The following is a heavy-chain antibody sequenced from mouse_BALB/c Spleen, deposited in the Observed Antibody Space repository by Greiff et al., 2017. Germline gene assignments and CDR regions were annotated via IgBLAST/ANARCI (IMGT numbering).Heavy chain of an antibody. D-gene: IGHD2-4*01. J-gene: IGHJ4*01. CDR3: ASPMITTDYAMDY. V-gene: IGHV2-2*02. CDR1: GFSLTSYG. CDR2: IWSGGST. Sequence: VQLVESGPGLVQPSQSLSITCTVSGFSLTSYGVHWVRQSPGKGLEWLGVIWSGGSTDYNAAFISRLSISKDNSKSQVFFKMNSLQANDTAIYYCASPMITTDYAMDYWGQGTSVTVSS.